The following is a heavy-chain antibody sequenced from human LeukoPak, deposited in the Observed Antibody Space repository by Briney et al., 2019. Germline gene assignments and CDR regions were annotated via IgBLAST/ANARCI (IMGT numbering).Heavy chain of an antibody. CDR3: ARDTVEMATGYEY. J-gene: IGHJ4*02. V-gene: IGHV3-21*01. CDR1: GFTFSNYR. D-gene: IGHD5-24*01. CDR2: ISSSGSYI. Sequence: PGGSLRLSCAASGFTFSNYRMNWVRQAPGKGLEWVSSISSSGSYIHYADSVKGRFTISRDNDKNSLYLQMNSLRDEDTAVYYCARDTVEMATGYEYWGQGTLVTVSS.